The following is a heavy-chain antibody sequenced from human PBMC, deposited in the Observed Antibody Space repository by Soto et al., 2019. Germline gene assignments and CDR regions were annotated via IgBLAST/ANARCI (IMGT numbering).Heavy chain of an antibody. V-gene: IGHV1-69*01. D-gene: IGHD2-15*01. CDR2: IIAIFGTA. Sequence: QVQLVQSGAEVKKPGSSVKVSSKASVGTFSSYAISWVRQAPGQGLEWMGVIIAIFGTANYAQKFQGRVTFTADEFTSTDYKVLSSMRSEDKAVYYCARDLEGGGPGAAFDIWGQGSMVSGSS. CDR1: VGTFSSYA. CDR3: ARDLEGGGPGAAFDI. J-gene: IGHJ3*02.